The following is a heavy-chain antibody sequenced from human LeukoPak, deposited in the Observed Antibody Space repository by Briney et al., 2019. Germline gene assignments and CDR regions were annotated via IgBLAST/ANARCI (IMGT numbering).Heavy chain of an antibody. Sequence: GASVKVSCKASGYTFTSYDINWVRQATGQGLEWMGWMNPNSGNTGYAQKFQGGVTMTRNTSISTAYMELSSLRSEDTAVYYCARGRGKRTIFGVVIIRYYYYGMDVWGQGTTVTVSS. CDR2: MNPNSGNT. J-gene: IGHJ6*02. V-gene: IGHV1-8*01. CDR1: GYTFTSYD. CDR3: ARGRGKRTIFGVVIIRYYYYGMDV. D-gene: IGHD3-3*01.